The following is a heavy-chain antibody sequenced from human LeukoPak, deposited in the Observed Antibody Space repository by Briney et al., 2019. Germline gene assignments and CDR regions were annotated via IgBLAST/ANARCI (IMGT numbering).Heavy chain of an antibody. V-gene: IGHV3-53*01. CDR2: IYAGGTT. CDR1: GFTVIYNS. J-gene: IGHJ4*02. CDR3: ARAQLASGTDY. Sequence: PGGSLRLSCAASGFTVIYNSMTWVRQAPGKGLEWVSTIYAGGTTYYADSMKGRFTISRDNSKNTLDLQMNSLRAEDTAVYYCARAQLASGTDYWGQGTLVTVSS. D-gene: IGHD3-3*02.